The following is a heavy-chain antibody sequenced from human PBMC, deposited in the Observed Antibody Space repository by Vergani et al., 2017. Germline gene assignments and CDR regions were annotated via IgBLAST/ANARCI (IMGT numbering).Heavy chain of an antibody. V-gene: IGHV4-39*01. CDR1: GGSISSSSYY. CDR2: IYYSGST. J-gene: IGHJ4*02. D-gene: IGHD3-22*01. CDR3: ARLGAYYYDSSGYYPDY. Sequence: QLQLQESGPGLVKPSETLSLTCTVSGGSISSSSYYWGWIRQPPGKGLEWIGSIYYSGSTYYNPSLKSRVTISVDTSKNQFSLKLSSVTAVDTAVYYCARLGAYYYDSSGYYPDYWGQGTLVTVSS.